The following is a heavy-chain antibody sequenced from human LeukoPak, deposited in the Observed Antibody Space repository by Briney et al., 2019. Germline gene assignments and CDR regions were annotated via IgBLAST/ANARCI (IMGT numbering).Heavy chain of an antibody. CDR1: GFTFSSYS. CDR2: ISSSSSCI. J-gene: IGHJ3*02. Sequence: KTGGSLRLSCAASGFTFSSYSMNWVRQAPGKGLEWVSSISSSSSCIYYADSVKGRFTISRDNAKNSLYLQMNSLRAEDTAVYYCARDLLSYYDSSGYSSAFDIWGQGTMVTVSS. D-gene: IGHD3-22*01. V-gene: IGHV3-21*01. CDR3: ARDLLSYYDSSGYSSAFDI.